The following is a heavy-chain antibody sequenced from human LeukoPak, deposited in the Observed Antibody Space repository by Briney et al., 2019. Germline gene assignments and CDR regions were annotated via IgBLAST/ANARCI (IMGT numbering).Heavy chain of an antibody. CDR3: ARERSSWYDYYYYMDV. CDR1: AGSISTYY. CDR2: VYYSGNT. V-gene: IGHV4-59*12. Sequence: SETLSLTCTVSAGSISTYYWSWLRQPPGKELEYIGYVYYSGNTNYNPSLESRATISVDTSKNQFSLKLSSVTAADTAVYYCARERSSWYDYYYYMDVWGKGTTVTISS. J-gene: IGHJ6*03. D-gene: IGHD6-13*01.